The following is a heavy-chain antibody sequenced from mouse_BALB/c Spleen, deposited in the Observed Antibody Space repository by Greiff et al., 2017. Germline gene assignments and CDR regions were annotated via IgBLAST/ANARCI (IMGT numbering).Heavy chain of an antibody. Sequence: EVKVVESGTVLARPGASVKMSCKASGYTFTSYWMHWVKQRPGQGLEWIGAIYPGNSDTSYNQKFKGKAKLTAVTSTSTAYMELSSLTNEDSAVYYCTRSDYYGSSHWYFDVWGAGTTVTVSS. J-gene: IGHJ1*01. D-gene: IGHD1-1*01. CDR3: TRSDYYGSSHWYFDV. V-gene: IGHV1-5*01. CDR2: IYPGNSDT. CDR1: GYTFTSYW.